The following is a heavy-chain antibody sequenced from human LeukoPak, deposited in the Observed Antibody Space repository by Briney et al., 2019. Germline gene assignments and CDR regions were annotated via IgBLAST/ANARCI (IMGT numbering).Heavy chain of an antibody. CDR3: ARERTPAKYYDFWSGYYSNWFDP. V-gene: IGHV1-69*05. D-gene: IGHD3-3*01. CDR2: IIPIFGTV. Sequence: SSVKVSCKASGGTFSSYAISWVRQAPGQGLEWMGGIIPIFGTVNYAQKFQGRVTITTDESTSTAYMELSSLRSEDTAVYYCARERTPAKYYDFWSGYYSNWFDPWGQGTLVTVSS. J-gene: IGHJ5*02. CDR1: GGTFSSYA.